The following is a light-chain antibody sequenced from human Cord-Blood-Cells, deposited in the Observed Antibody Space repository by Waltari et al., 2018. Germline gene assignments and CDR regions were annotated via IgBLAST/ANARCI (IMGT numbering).Light chain of an antibody. CDR3: SSYTSSSTWV. V-gene: IGLV2-14*01. CDR1: SSDVGGYNY. Sequence: QSALTQPASVSGSPGQSITISCTGTSSDVGGYNYVSWYQPHPGKAPKLTIYDVSKRPSGVSNRFSCSKSGNTASLTISGLQAEDEADYYCSSYTSSSTWVFGGGTKLTVL. J-gene: IGLJ3*02. CDR2: DVS.